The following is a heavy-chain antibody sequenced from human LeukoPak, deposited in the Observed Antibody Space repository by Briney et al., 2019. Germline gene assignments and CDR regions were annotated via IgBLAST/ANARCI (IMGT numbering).Heavy chain of an antibody. CDR1: GGSISSYY. J-gene: IGHJ3*02. CDR3: ARGGARYHRNAFDI. CDR2: IYYSGST. Sequence: SETLSLTCTVSGGSISSYYWSWIRQPPGKGLEWIGYIYYSGSTNYNPSLKSRVTISVDTSKNQFSLKLSSVTAADTAVYYCARGGARYHRNAFDIWGQGIMVTVSS. V-gene: IGHV4-59*01. D-gene: IGHD3-9*01.